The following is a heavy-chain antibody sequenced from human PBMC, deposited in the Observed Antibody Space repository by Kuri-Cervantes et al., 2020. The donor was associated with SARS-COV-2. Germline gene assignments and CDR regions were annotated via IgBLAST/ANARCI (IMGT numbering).Heavy chain of an antibody. CDR2: INPNSGGT. CDR1: GYTFTGYY. CDR3: ARDLWSGYTGKDAEYFRH. D-gene: IGHD3-3*01. Sequence: ASVKVSCKASGYTFTGYYMHWVRQAPGQGLEWMGWINPNSGGTNYAQKFQGRVTMTRDTSISTAYMELSRLRSDDTAVYYCARDLWSGYTGKDAEYFRHWGQGTLVTVSS. V-gene: IGHV1-2*02. J-gene: IGHJ1*01.